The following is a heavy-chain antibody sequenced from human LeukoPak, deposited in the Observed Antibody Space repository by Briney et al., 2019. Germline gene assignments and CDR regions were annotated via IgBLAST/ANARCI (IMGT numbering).Heavy chain of an antibody. CDR1: GSTLSSYA. D-gene: IGHD3-22*01. J-gene: IGHJ4*02. V-gene: IGHV3-23*01. CDR2: ISGSGGST. CDR3: AKGGYDSSGYWVDY. Sequence: GGSLRLSCAASGSTLSSYAMSWVRQAPGKGLEWVSAISGSGGSTYYADSVKGRFTISRDNSKNTLYLQMNSLRAEDTAVYYCAKGGYDSSGYWVDYWGQGTLVTVSS.